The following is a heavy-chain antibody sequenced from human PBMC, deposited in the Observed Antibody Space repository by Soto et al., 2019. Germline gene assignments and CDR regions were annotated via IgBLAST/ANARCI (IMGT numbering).Heavy chain of an antibody. Sequence: EVQLLESGGGLVQPGGSLRLSCAASGFTFSSYAMSWVRQAPGTGLEWVSAISGSGGSTYYAGSVKGRFTISRDNSKNTVYLQMSSLSAEDTAVFYCARATNNWDYPYGMGVWGQGTTFTVSS. CDR1: GFTFSSYA. CDR2: ISGSGGST. J-gene: IGHJ6*02. CDR3: ARATNNWDYPYGMGV. D-gene: IGHD1-20*01. V-gene: IGHV3-23*01.